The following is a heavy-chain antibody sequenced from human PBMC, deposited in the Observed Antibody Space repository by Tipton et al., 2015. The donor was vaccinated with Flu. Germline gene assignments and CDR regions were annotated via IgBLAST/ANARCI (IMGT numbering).Heavy chain of an antibody. J-gene: IGHJ5*02. CDR3: AKDRGSTSHNWFDP. CDR1: GFTFSSSA. Sequence: SLILSFSASGFTFSSSAMHWVRHSPGKGLELVSGLSWHSGSIGYADSVKGRFTISRDNAKNSLYLQMNSLRAEDTALYSCAKDRGSTSHNWFDPWGQGTLVTVSS. V-gene: IGHV3-9*01. CDR2: LSWHSGSI. D-gene: IGHD2-2*01.